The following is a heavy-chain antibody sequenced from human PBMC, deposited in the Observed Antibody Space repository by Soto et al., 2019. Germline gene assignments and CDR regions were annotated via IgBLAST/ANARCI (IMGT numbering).Heavy chain of an antibody. CDR1: GFTFSSYA. CDR2: ISYDGRNK. J-gene: IGHJ4*02. D-gene: IGHD3-3*01. Sequence: GGSLRLSCADSGFTFSSYAMHWVRQAPGKGLEWVAVISYDGRNKYYADSVKGRFTISRDNSKNTLYLQMNSLRAEDTAVYYCAREKVRNDFWSGYYDYWGQGTLVTVSS. CDR3: AREKVRNDFWSGYYDY. V-gene: IGHV3-30*04.